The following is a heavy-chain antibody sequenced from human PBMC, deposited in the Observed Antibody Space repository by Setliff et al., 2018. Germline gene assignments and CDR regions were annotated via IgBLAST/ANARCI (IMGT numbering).Heavy chain of an antibody. D-gene: IGHD5-18*01. V-gene: IGHV3-49*04. CDR1: GFRFGDYS. J-gene: IGHJ4*02. CDR3: ARVYAYSYGFDS. Sequence: GGSLRLSCTGSGFRFGDYSVSWVRQAPGKGLEWVSFVNSKSCGGTTRDAASVRGRFTTSRDNAKNSLYLQRNSLRAEDTAVYYCARVYAYSYGFDSWGQGTQVTVSS. CDR2: VNSKSCGGTT.